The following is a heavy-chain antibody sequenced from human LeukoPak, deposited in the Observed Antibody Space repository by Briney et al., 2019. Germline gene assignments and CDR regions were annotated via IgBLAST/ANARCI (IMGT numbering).Heavy chain of an antibody. CDR3: ASGYYYYYGMDV. J-gene: IGHJ6*02. V-gene: IGHV3-9*01. Sequence: GGSLRLSCAASGFTFDDYAVHWVRQAPGKGLEWVSGISWNSGSIGYADSVKGRFTISRDNAKNSLYLQMNSLRAEDTALYYCASGYYYYYGMDVWGQGTTVTVSS. CDR2: ISWNSGSI. CDR1: GFTFDDYA.